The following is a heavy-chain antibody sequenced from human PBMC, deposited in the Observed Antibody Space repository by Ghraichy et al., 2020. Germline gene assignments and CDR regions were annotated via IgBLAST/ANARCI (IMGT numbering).Heavy chain of an antibody. CDR3: ARGSRVVRFYYYDGMDV. D-gene: IGHD4-23*01. CDR2: ITSSSRTI. Sequence: LSLTCVVSGFSFSSYSMNWVRQSPGKGLEWVSYITSSSRTISYADSVKGRLTISRDNAQNSLYLHMNTLRDEDTVVYYCARGSRVVRFYYYDGMDVWGQGTTVTVSS. J-gene: IGHJ6*02. CDR1: GFSFSSYS. V-gene: IGHV3-48*02.